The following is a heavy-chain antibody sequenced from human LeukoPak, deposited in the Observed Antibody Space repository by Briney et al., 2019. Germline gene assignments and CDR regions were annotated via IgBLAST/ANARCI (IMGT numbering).Heavy chain of an antibody. J-gene: IGHJ6*02. CDR3: ARVARWLQLLPHYYGMDV. Sequence: GASVKVSCKASGYTFTSYAMHWVRQAPGQGLEWMGGIIPIFGTANYAQKFQGRVTITADESTSTAYMELSSLRSEDTAVYYCARVARWLQLLPHYYGMDVWGQGTTVTVSS. CDR2: IIPIFGTA. D-gene: IGHD5-24*01. V-gene: IGHV1-69*13. CDR1: GYTFTSYA.